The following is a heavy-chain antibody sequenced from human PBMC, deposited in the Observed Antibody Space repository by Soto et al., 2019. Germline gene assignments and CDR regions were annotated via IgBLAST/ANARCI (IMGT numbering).Heavy chain of an antibody. CDR2: IYPGDSDT. D-gene: IGHD3-9*01. V-gene: IGHV5-51*01. J-gene: IGHJ3*02. Sequence: PGESLKISCKGSGYSFTSYWIGWVRQMPGKGLEWMGIIYPGDSDTRYSPSFQGQVTISADKSISTAYLQWSSLKASDTAMYYCARPYYYILTGYSPDAFAIWGQGTMVPGSS. CDR1: GYSFTSYW. CDR3: ARPYYYILTGYSPDAFAI.